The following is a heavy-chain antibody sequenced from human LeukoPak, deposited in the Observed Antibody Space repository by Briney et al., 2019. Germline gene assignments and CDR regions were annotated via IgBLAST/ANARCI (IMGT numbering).Heavy chain of an antibody. CDR3: ARGNYPRYYMDV. J-gene: IGHJ6*03. Sequence: GASVKVSCKAVGHTFTNSDVNWVRQATGRGLEWMGCLNPQSGNKGYAQKFQGRVTMTMNTSIPTAFMELSSLRPDDTAVYYCARGNYPRYYMDVWGKGSAITVSS. D-gene: IGHD1-7*01. CDR1: GHTFTNSD. CDR2: LNPQSGNK. V-gene: IGHV1-8*02.